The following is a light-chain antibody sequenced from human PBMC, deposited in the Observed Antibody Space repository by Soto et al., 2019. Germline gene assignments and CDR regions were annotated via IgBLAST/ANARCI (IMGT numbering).Light chain of an antibody. CDR3: AAWDDSLSGPRYV. CDR2: RNN. V-gene: IGLV1-47*01. Sequence: QLVLTQPPSASGTPGQRVTISCSGSSSNIGSNYVYWYQQLPGTAPKLLIYRNNQWPSGVPDRFSGSKSGTSASLAISGLRSEDEADYYCAAWDDSLSGPRYVFGTGTKLTVL. CDR1: SSNIGSNY. J-gene: IGLJ1*01.